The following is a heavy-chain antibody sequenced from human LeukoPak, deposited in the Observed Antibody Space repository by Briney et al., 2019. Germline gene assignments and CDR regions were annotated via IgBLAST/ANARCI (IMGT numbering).Heavy chain of an antibody. Sequence: PGGSLRLSCAASGFTFDDYAMYWVRQAPGKGLEWVSGISWNSGSIGYADSVKGRFTISRDNAKNSLYLQMNSLRAEDTALYYCASSRYDSSGYYGIIGYWGQGTLVTVSS. CDR2: ISWNSGSI. D-gene: IGHD3-22*01. CDR1: GFTFDDYA. V-gene: IGHV3-9*01. CDR3: ASSRYDSSGYYGIIGY. J-gene: IGHJ4*02.